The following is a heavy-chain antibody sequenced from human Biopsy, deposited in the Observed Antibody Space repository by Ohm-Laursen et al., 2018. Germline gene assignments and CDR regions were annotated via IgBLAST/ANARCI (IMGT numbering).Heavy chain of an antibody. V-gene: IGHV3-72*01. CDR2: SRNKANSYTT. D-gene: IGHD2-15*01. Sequence: GSLRLSCAASGFTFSDHYMEWVRQAPGKGLEWVGRSRNKANSYTTEYAASVKGRFTISRDESETSMYLQMSGLKTEDTAVYYCARMFERPGPCSGGTCYPGDDYWGQGTLVTVSS. CDR1: GFTFSDHY. J-gene: IGHJ4*02. CDR3: ARMFERPGPCSGGTCYPGDDY.